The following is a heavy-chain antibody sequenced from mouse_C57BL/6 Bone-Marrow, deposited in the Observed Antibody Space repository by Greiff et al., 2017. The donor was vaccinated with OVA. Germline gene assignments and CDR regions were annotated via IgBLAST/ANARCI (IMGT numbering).Heavy chain of an antibody. CDR2: IHPNSGST. Sequence: VQLQQPGAELVKPGASVKLSCKASGYTFTSYWMHWVKQRPGQGLEWIGMIHPNSGSTNYNEKFKSKATLTVDKSSSTAYMQLSCLTSEDSAVYYCARGYYSPWFAYWGQGTLVTVSA. J-gene: IGHJ3*01. CDR1: GYTFTSYW. V-gene: IGHV1-64*01. CDR3: ARGYYSPWFAY. D-gene: IGHD1-1*02.